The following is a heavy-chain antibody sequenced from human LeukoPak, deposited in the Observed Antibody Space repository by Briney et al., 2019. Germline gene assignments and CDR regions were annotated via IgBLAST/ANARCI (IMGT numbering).Heavy chain of an antibody. D-gene: IGHD3-22*01. CDR1: GFTVSSNF. J-gene: IGHJ4*02. V-gene: IGHV3-53*01. CDR3: ARHYYDSSVYHYIFDS. Sequence: GGSLRLSCAASGFTVSSNFMSWVRQAPGKGLEWVSVIYSSATTNYADFVKGRFTISRDTSKNTLHLQMNSLRAEDTAVYYCARHYYDSSVYHYIFDSWGQGTLVTVSS. CDR2: IYSSATT.